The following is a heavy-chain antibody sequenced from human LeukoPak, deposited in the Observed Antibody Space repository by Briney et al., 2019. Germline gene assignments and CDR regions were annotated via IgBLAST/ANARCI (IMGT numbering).Heavy chain of an antibody. CDR3: ASESDYSHPNWFDP. CDR2: IHNVGFT. V-gene: IGHV4-4*02. D-gene: IGHD4-11*01. J-gene: IGHJ5*02. CDR1: GFTFSDFA. Sequence: PGGSLRLSCAASGFTFSDFAMHWVRQPPGKGLEWIGQIHNVGFTKYNPSLKSRVTISVDKSKNHFSLKLNSVTAADTALYYCASESDYSHPNWFDPWGQGILVTVSS.